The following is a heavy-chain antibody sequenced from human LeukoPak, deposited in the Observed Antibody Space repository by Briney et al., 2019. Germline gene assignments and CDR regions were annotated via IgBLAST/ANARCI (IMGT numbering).Heavy chain of an antibody. CDR2: INHSGST. J-gene: IGHJ4*02. CDR3: ARGYSSSGDSDY. CDR1: GGSISSYY. V-gene: IGHV4-59*12. Sequence: PSETLSLTCTVSGGSISSYYWSWIRQPPGKGLEWIGEINHSGSTNYNPSPKSRVTISVDTSKNQFSLKLSSVTAADTAVYYCARGYSSSGDSDYWGQGTLVTVSS. D-gene: IGHD6-6*01.